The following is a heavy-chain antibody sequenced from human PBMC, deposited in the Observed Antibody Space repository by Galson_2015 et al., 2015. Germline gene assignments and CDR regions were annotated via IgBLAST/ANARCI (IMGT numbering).Heavy chain of an antibody. D-gene: IGHD4-23*01. Sequence: SVKVSCKASGYTFTSHYMHWVRQASGQGLEWMGIINPSGDYTNSAQKFQGRFTMTRDTSTSTVYMEVSSLRSEDTSVYHCASSPGYGGHQYFDYWGQGTLVTVYS. CDR1: GYTFTSHY. CDR3: ASSPGYGGHQYFDY. J-gene: IGHJ4*02. V-gene: IGHV1-46*01. CDR2: INPSGDYT.